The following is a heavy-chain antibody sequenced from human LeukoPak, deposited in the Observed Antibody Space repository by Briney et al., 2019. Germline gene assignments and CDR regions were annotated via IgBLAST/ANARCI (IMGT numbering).Heavy chain of an antibody. J-gene: IGHJ4*02. Sequence: GGSLRLSCAASGFTFSSYGMHWVRQAPGKGLEWVAVISYDGSNKYYADSVKGRFTISRDNSKNTLYLQMNSLRAEDTAVYYCAKLGIENDFWSGYYAHFDYWGQGTLVTVSS. D-gene: IGHD3-3*01. V-gene: IGHV3-30*18. CDR1: GFTFSSYG. CDR2: ISYDGSNK. CDR3: AKLGIENDFWSGYYAHFDY.